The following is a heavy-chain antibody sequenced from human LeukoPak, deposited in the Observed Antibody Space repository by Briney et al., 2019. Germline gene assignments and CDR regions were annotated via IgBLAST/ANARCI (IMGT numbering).Heavy chain of an antibody. V-gene: IGHV4-59*01. CDR2: IYYSGST. Sequence: PSETLSLTCTVSGGSISSYYWGWIRQPPGKGLEWIGYIYYSGSTNYNPSLKSRVTISVDTSKNQFSLKLSSVTAADTAVYYCARGMDYYDSSGYGTGAFDIWGQGTMVTVSS. D-gene: IGHD3-22*01. CDR3: ARGMDYYDSSGYGTGAFDI. CDR1: GGSISSYY. J-gene: IGHJ3*02.